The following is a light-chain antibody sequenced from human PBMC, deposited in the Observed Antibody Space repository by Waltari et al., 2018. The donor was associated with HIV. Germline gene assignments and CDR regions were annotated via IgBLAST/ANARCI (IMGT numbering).Light chain of an antibody. CDR2: DGN. Sequence: QSALTQPHSVSGSPGQSLTIPCTGNSSHFDTFVSCYQRHPGKAPKVIIYDGNKRPSVVPERFSGSKSGNSASLTISGLQAEDEADYYCCSHAGNLIFVFGTGTKVTVL. V-gene: IGLV2-11*01. J-gene: IGLJ1*01. CDR1: SSHFDTF. CDR3: CSHAGNLIFV.